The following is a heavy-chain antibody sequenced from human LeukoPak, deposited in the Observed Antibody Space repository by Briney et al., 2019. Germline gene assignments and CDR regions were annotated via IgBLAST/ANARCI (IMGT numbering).Heavy chain of an antibody. D-gene: IGHD6-13*01. CDR1: GGSISSGGYS. CDR2: IYHSGST. CDR3: ASLPSLLVRKYY. V-gene: IGHV4-30-2*01. Sequence: PSETLSLTCTVSGGSISSGGYSWSWIRQPPGKGLEWIGYIYHSGSTYYNPSLKSRVTISVDTSKNQFSLKLSSVTAADTAVYYCASLPSLLVRKYYWGQGTLVTVSS. J-gene: IGHJ4*02.